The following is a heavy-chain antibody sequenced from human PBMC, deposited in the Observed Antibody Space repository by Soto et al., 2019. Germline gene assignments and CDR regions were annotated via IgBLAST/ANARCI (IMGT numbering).Heavy chain of an antibody. J-gene: IGHJ4*02. D-gene: IGHD3-3*01. Sequence: SATLSLTCAVYGGSFSGYYWSWIRQPPGKGLEWIGEINHSGSTNYNPSLKSRVTISVDTSKNQFSLKLSSVTAADTAVYYCAGSVITIFGVVTYDYWGQGTLVTVSS. CDR1: GGSFSGYY. CDR3: AGSVITIFGVVTYDY. V-gene: IGHV4-34*01. CDR2: INHSGST.